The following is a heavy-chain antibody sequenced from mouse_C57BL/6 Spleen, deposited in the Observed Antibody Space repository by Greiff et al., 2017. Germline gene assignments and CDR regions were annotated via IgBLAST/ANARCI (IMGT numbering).Heavy chain of an antibody. V-gene: IGHV1-50*01. J-gene: IGHJ4*01. CDR1: GYTFTSYW. CDR3: GRRGRLLTLAKDY. Sequence: QVQLQQPGAELVKPGASVKLSCKASGYTFTSYWMQWVKQRPGQGLEWIGEIDPSDSYTNYNQKFKGKATLTVDTSSSAAYMQRSSLTSEDSAVYCCGRRGRLLTLAKDYWGQGTSVTVSS. D-gene: IGHD2-3*01. CDR2: IDPSDSYT.